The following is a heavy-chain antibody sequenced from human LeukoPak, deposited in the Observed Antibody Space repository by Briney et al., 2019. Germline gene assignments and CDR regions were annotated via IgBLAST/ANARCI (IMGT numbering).Heavy chain of an antibody. Sequence: GGSLRLSCSASGFTFSSYAMHWVRQAPGKGLEYVSAISSNGGSTYYADSVKGRFTISRDNSKNTLYLQMSSLRAEDTAVYYCVKGMDIAMVSAFDYWGQGTLVTASS. V-gene: IGHV3-64D*09. CDR1: GFTFSSYA. CDR2: ISSNGGST. D-gene: IGHD5-18*01. CDR3: VKGMDIAMVSAFDY. J-gene: IGHJ4*02.